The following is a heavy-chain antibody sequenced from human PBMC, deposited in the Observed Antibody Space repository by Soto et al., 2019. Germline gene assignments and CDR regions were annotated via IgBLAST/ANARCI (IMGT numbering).Heavy chain of an antibody. D-gene: IGHD2-21*02. Sequence: ASVKVSCKASGYTFTSFAMHWVRQAPGQRLEWMGWINAGNGNTKYSQKFQGRVTITRDTSASTAYMELSSLRSEDTAVYYCARSIVVVTAADYWGQGTPVTVSS. CDR1: GYTFTSFA. V-gene: IGHV1-3*01. J-gene: IGHJ4*02. CDR2: INAGNGNT. CDR3: ARSIVVVTAADY.